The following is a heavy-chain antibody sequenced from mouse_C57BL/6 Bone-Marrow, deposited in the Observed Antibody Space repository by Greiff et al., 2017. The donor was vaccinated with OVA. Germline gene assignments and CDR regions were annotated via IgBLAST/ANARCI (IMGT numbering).Heavy chain of an antibody. CDR2: IYPGNSDT. V-gene: IGHV1-5*01. D-gene: IGHD1-1*01. Sequence: VQLKQSGTVLARPGASVKMSCKTSGYTFTSYWMHWVKQRPGQGLEWIGAIYPGNSDTSYNQKFKGKAKLTAVTSASTAYMELSSLTNEDSAVYYCTRSRITTVVDAMDYWGQGTSVTVSS. CDR1: GYTFTSYW. CDR3: TRSRITTVVDAMDY. J-gene: IGHJ4*01.